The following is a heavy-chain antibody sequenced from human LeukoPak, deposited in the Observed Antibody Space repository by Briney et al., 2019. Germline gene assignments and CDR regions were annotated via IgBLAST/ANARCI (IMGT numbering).Heavy chain of an antibody. CDR2: INKISPSGGV. V-gene: IGHV4-34*01. D-gene: IGHD1-26*01. Sequence: PSETLSLTCAVSGGSVTRDYWGWIRQPPGKGLEWIGEINKISPSGGVNYNPSLTSRVTISLDTSKNLVSLNLTSVTAADTAVYYCARDATTLDPYYYYGMDVWGQGTTVTVSS. CDR1: GGSVTRDY. CDR3: ARDATTLDPYYYYGMDV. J-gene: IGHJ6*02.